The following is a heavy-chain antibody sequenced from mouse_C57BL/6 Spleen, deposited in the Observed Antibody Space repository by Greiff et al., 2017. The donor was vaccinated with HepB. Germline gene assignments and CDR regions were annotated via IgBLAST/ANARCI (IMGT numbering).Heavy chain of an antibody. Sequence: QVQLKQPGTELVKPGASVKLSCKASGYTFTSYWMHWVKQRPGQGLEWIGNINPSNGGTNYNEKFKSKATLTVDKSSSTAYMQLSSLTSEDSAVYYCAREDSSGGGYYYAMDYWGQGTSVTVSS. D-gene: IGHD3-2*02. CDR2: INPSNGGT. CDR1: GYTFTSYW. CDR3: AREDSSGGGYYYAMDY. V-gene: IGHV1-53*01. J-gene: IGHJ4*01.